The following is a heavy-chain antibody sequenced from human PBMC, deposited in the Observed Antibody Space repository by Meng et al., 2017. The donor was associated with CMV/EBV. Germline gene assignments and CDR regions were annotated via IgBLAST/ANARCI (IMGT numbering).Heavy chain of an antibody. Sequence: LQESGPGLVKPSQTLSLTCMVSGGPISSGIYYWSWIRQPAGKGLEWIGRIYTSGRTNYNPSLKSRVTISVDTSKNQFSLKLSSVTAADTAVYYCAREAFKVLFFPFDPWGQGTLVTVSS. V-gene: IGHV4-61*02. CDR2: IYTSGRT. J-gene: IGHJ5*02. D-gene: IGHD1-1*01. CDR1: GGPISSGIYY. CDR3: AREAFKVLFFPFDP.